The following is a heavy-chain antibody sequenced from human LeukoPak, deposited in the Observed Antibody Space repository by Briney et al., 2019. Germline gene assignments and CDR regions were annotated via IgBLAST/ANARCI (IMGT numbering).Heavy chain of an antibody. J-gene: IGHJ4*02. V-gene: IGHV3-11*01. Sequence: GGPLRLSCAASGLNFSVYYMTWIRQAPGNGLEWLSHISKSGTTVYYADSVKGRFTISRDNAKNSLYLHMNSLRAEDTAVYYCAAGVALDYWGQGALVTVSS. CDR3: AAGVALDY. D-gene: IGHD3-3*01. CDR1: GLNFSVYY. CDR2: ISKSGTTV.